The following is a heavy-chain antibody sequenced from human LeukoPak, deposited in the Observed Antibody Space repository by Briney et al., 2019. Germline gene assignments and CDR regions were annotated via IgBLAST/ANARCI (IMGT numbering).Heavy chain of an antibody. V-gene: IGHV1-46*01. J-gene: IGHJ4*02. CDR2: INPSGGST. CDR3: ARGPYDYYDSSGYHEDY. CDR1: GYTFTSYY. Sequence: ASVKVSCKASGYTFTSYYTHWVRQAPGQGLEWMGIINPSGGSTSYAQKFQGRVTMTRDTSTSTVYMELSSLRSEDTAVYYCARGPYDYYDSSGYHEDYWGQGTLVTVSS. D-gene: IGHD3-22*01.